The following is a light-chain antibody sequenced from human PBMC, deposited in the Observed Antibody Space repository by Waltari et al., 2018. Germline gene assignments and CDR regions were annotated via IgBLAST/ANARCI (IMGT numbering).Light chain of an antibody. Sequence: DIQMTQSPSSVSASVGDRVTISCRASQGVDTRLAWYQQKPGKAPELVFSDASDLQSGVASRFSGSGSGTDFSLTSSSLQPEDFATYYWQQADSFPQTFGQGTKVEFK. CDR2: DAS. J-gene: IGKJ1*01. CDR1: QGVDTR. V-gene: IGKV1-12*01. CDR3: QQADSFPQT.